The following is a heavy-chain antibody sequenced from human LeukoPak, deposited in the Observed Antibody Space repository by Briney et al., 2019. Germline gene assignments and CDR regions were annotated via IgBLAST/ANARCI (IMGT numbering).Heavy chain of an antibody. D-gene: IGHD3-22*01. CDR2: IIPILGIA. CDR1: GGTFSSYA. CDR3: ARDRLQGSSGSY. V-gene: IGHV1-69*04. J-gene: IGHJ4*02. Sequence: SVKVSCKASGGTFSSYAISWVRQAPGQGLEWMGRIIPILGIANYAQKFQGRVTITADKSTSTAYMELSSLRSEDTAVYYCARDRLQGSSGSYWGQGTLVTVSP.